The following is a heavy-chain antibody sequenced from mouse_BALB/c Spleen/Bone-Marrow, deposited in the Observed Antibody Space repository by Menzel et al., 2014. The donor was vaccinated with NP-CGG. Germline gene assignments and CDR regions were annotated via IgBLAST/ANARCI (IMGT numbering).Heavy chain of an antibody. V-gene: IGHV6-6*02. D-gene: IGHD1-3*01. J-gene: IGHJ2*01. CDR2: IRLKSNNYAI. Sequence: EVKLMVSGGGLVQPGGSMKLSCVASGFTFSNYWMNWVRQSPEKGLAWVAEIRLKSNNYAIYYAESVKGRFTISRDDSKSSVFQQRNNLRADDAVFYFCTGVGFYFDYWGQGTTRTVSS. CDR1: GFTFSNYW. CDR3: TGVGFYFDY.